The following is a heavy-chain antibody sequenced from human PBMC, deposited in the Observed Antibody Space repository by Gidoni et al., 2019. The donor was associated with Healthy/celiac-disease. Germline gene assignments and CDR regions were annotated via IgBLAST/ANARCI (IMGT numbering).Heavy chain of an antibody. J-gene: IGHJ5*02. CDR1: GFTFSSYW. V-gene: IGHV3-7*01. Sequence: EVQLVESGGGLVQPGGSLRLSCAASGFTFSSYWMSWVRQAPGKGLEWVANIKQDGSEKYYVDSVKGRFTIFRDNAKNSLYLQMNSLRAEDTAVYYCARDRGYSGYLPGFDPWGQGTLVTVSS. CDR3: ARDRGYSGYLPGFDP. D-gene: IGHD5-12*01. CDR2: IKQDGSEK.